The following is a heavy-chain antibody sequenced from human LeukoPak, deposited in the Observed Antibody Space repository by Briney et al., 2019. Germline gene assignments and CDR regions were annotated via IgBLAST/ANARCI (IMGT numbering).Heavy chain of an antibody. CDR1: GGSFSGYY. CDR3: ARSASSGYYLGAFDI. J-gene: IGHJ3*02. CDR2: INHSGST. Sequence: SETLSLTCAVYGGSFSGYYWSWIRQPPGKGLEWIGEINHSGSTNYNPSLKSRVTISVDTSKNQFSLKLSSVTAADTAVYYCARSASSGYYLGAFDIWGQGTMVTVSS. D-gene: IGHD3-22*01. V-gene: IGHV4-34*01.